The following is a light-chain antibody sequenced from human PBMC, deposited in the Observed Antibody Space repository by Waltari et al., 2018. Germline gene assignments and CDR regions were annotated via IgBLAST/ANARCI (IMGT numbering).Light chain of an antibody. Sequence: EVVMTQPPATLSVSPGEGAALPGRASQYIGTNLAWYQQKRGRAPRLLIYGASTRAAGVPGSFSGSGSGSEFTLAITSLQSDDFAVYFCQQYNDWPLTFGQGTRLEIK. J-gene: IGKJ5*01. CDR3: QQYNDWPLT. CDR1: QYIGTN. CDR2: GAS. V-gene: IGKV3-15*01.